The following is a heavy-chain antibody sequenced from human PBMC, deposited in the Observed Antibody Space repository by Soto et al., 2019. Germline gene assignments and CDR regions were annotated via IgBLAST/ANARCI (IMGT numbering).Heavy chain of an antibody. CDR2: ISAYNGNT. V-gene: IGHV1-18*01. J-gene: IGHJ6*02. D-gene: IGHD3-16*01. CDR3: ATFYVKSYYYGMDV. Sequence: QVQLVQSGAEVKKPGASVKVSCKASGYTFTSYGISWVRQAPGQGLEWMGWISAYNGNTNYAQKLQDRVTMTTDTSTTTAYMELRSLRSDVTAVYYCATFYVKSYYYGMDVWGQGTTVTVSS. CDR1: GYTFTSYG.